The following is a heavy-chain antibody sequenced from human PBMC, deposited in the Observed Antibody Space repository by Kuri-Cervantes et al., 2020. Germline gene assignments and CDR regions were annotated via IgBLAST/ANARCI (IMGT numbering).Heavy chain of an antibody. Sequence: GESLKISCAASGFTFSSYWMSWVRQAPGKGLEWVANIKQDGSEKYYVDSVKDRFTISRDNAKNSLYLQMNSLRAEDTAVYYCAKDTHFDWLLGYYFDYWGQGTLVTVSS. J-gene: IGHJ4*02. CDR2: IKQDGSEK. D-gene: IGHD3-9*01. CDR1: GFTFSSYW. V-gene: IGHV3-7*01. CDR3: AKDTHFDWLLGYYFDY.